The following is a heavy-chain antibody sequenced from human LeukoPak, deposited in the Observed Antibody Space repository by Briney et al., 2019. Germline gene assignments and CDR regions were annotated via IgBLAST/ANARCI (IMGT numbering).Heavy chain of an antibody. CDR2: ISYDGSNK. J-gene: IGHJ4*02. CDR3: AKDHEGNYFDY. Sequence: GGSLRLSCAASGFTFSSYGMPWVRQAPGKGLEWVAVISYDGSNKYYADSVKGRFTISRDNSKNTLYLQMNSLRAEDTAVYYCAKDHEGNYFDYWGQGTLVTVSS. D-gene: IGHD3-10*01. CDR1: GFTFSSYG. V-gene: IGHV3-30*18.